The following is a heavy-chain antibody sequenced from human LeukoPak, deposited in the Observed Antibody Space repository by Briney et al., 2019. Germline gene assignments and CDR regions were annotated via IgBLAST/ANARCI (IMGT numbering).Heavy chain of an antibody. D-gene: IGHD2-2*01. CDR3: ARGDIVVVPADFNWFDP. CDR1: GFTVSSNS. CDR2: ISGSGGST. J-gene: IGHJ5*02. V-gene: IGHV3-23*01. Sequence: GGSLRLSCKVSGFTVSSNSWSWVRQAPGKGLEWVSAISGSGGSTYYADSVKGRFTISRDNAKNSLYLQMNSLRAEDTAVYYCARGDIVVVPADFNWFDPWGQGTLVTVSS.